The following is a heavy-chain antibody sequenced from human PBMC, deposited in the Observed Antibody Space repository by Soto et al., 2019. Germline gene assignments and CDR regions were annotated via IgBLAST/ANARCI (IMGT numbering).Heavy chain of an antibody. CDR3: ASPYGSCFDY. J-gene: IGHJ4*02. CDR2: IYYSGST. D-gene: IGHD6-6*01. CDR1: GGSISSYY. Sequence: QVQLQESGPGLVKPSETLSLTCTVSGGSISSYYWSWIRQPPGKGLEWIGYIYYSGSTNYNPSLXSXVXIXXDTSKNQFSLKLSSVTAAATAGYYCASPYGSCFDYWGQGTLVTVSS. V-gene: IGHV4-59*08.